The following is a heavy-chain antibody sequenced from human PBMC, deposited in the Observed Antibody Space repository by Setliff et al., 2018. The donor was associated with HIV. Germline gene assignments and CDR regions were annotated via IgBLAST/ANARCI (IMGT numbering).Heavy chain of an antibody. D-gene: IGHD3-16*01. CDR3: ARDLIWGFDY. V-gene: IGHV3-48*01. Sequence: PGGSLRLSCAASRFTFSSYAMNWVRQSPGKGLEWVSYISGSGSGVDYADSVKGRFTVSRDNARSSLYLQLNSLRSEDTAVYYCARDLIWGFDYWGQGTPVTVSS. J-gene: IGHJ4*02. CDR1: RFTFSSYA. CDR2: ISGSGSGV.